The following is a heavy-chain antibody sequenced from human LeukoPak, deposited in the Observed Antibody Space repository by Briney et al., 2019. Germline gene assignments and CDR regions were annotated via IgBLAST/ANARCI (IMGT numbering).Heavy chain of an antibody. D-gene: IGHD2-2*01. CDR2: IRYDGSNK. V-gene: IGHV3-30*02. CDR1: GFTFSSYG. J-gene: IGHJ1*01. Sequence: GGSLRLSCAASGFTFSSYGMHWVRQASGKGLEWVAFIRYDGSNKYYADSVKGRFTISRDNSKNTLYLQMNSLRAEDTAVYYCAKAGNDIVVVPAAGVYFQHWGQGTLVTVSS. CDR3: AKAGNDIVVVPAAGVYFQH.